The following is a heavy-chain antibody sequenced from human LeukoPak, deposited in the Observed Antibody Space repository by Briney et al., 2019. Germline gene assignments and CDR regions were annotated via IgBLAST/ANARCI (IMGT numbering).Heavy chain of an antibody. CDR2: IYYSGST. CDR3: ARLGVGGSSGWYFDP. V-gene: IGHV4-59*08. J-gene: IGHJ5*02. CDR1: GGSISGYY. Sequence: SETLSLTCSVSGGSISGYYWSWIRQPPGKGLEWIAYIYYSGSTNYNPSLKSCATISVDTSKTQFSLKLSSVTAADTVVYYCARLGVGGSSGWYFDPWGQGTLVTVSS. D-gene: IGHD6-19*01.